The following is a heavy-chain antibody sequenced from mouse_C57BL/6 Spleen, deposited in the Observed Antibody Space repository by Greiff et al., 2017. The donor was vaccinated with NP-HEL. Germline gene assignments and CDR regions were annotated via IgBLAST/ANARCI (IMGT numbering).Heavy chain of an antibody. CDR3: ARRESNWDWYFDV. Sequence: VQLQQSGAELAKPGASVKLSCKASGYTFTSYWMHWVKQRPGQGLEWIGYINPSSGYTKYNQKFKDKATLTADKSSSTAYMQLSSLTYEASAVYYGARRESNWDWYFDVWGTGTTVTVSS. CDR1: GYTFTSYW. CDR2: INPSSGYT. V-gene: IGHV1-7*01. D-gene: IGHD4-1*01. J-gene: IGHJ1*03.